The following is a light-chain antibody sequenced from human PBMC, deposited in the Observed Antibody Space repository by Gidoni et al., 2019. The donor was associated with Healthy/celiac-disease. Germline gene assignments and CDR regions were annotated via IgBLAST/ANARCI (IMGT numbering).Light chain of an antibody. J-gene: IGLJ3*02. CDR1: SSDVGGYNY. CDR2: DVS. V-gene: IGLV2-11*01. Sequence: QPALTQPRSVSGSPGQSVTISCTGTSSDVGGYNYVSWYQQHPGKAPKLMIYDVSKRPSGVPDRFSGSKSGNTASLTISGLQAEDEADYYCCSYAGSYPWVFGGGTKLTVL. CDR3: CSYAGSYPWV.